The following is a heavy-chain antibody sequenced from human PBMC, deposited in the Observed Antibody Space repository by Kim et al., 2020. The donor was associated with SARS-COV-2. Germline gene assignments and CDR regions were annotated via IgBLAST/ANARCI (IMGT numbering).Heavy chain of an antibody. V-gene: IGHV1-8*01. Sequence: ASVKVSCKASGYTFTSYDINWVRQATGQGLEWMGWMNPNSGNTGYAQKFQGRVTMTRNTSISTAYMELSSLRSEDTAVYYCARGGNGDFYYYYYGMDVWGQGTTVTVSS. CDR3: ARGGNGDFYYYYYGMDV. J-gene: IGHJ6*02. D-gene: IGHD4-17*01. CDR1: GYTFTSYD. CDR2: MNPNSGNT.